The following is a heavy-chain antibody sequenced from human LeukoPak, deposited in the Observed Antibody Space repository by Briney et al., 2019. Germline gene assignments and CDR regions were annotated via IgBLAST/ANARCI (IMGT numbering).Heavy chain of an antibody. Sequence: GGSLRLSCAASGFTFSSYAMHWVRQAPGKGLEWVAVISYDGSNKYYADSVKGRFTISRDNSKNTLYLQMNSLKTEDTAVYYCTTSQRPYTYYDFWSGYYPFVYWGQGTLVTVSS. CDR2: ISYDGSNK. CDR3: TTSQRPYTYYDFWSGYYPFVY. V-gene: IGHV3-30*07. CDR1: GFTFSSYA. J-gene: IGHJ4*02. D-gene: IGHD3-3*01.